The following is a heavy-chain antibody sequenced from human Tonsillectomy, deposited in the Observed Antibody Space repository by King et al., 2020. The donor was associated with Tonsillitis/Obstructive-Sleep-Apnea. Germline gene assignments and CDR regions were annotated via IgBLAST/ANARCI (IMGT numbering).Heavy chain of an antibody. Sequence: VQLVESGGGLVQPGGSLRLSCAASGFTFTSHAMSWVRQAPGKGLEWVSTISGSGDSTYYTDSVKGRFTISRDNSKNTLYLQMNSLRAEDTAVYYCASTPYGSGTYYYFDYWGQGTLVTVSS. V-gene: IGHV3-23*04. CDR2: ISGSGDST. J-gene: IGHJ4*02. CDR3: ASTPYGSGTYYYFDY. CDR1: GFTFTSHA. D-gene: IGHD3-10*01.